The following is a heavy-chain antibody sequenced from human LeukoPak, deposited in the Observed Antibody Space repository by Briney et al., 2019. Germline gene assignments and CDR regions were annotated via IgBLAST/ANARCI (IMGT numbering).Heavy chain of an antibody. D-gene: IGHD4-17*01. J-gene: IGHJ4*02. CDR1: GFTFNNAW. V-gene: IGHV3-15*07. Sequence: GGSLRLSCAASGFTFNNAWMSWVRQAPGKGLEWVGRIKTKSDGETADYAAPVKGRVTIPRDDSKNTLYLQMNGLRAEDTAVYYCARETGSAVGSTDFDYWGQGTLVTVSS. CDR3: ARETGSAVGSTDFDY. CDR2: IKTKSDGETA.